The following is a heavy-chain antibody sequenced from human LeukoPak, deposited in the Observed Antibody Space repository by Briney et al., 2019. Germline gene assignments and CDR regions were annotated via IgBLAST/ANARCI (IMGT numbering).Heavy chain of an antibody. V-gene: IGHV4-39*07. J-gene: IGHJ5*02. CDR2: IYYSGST. CDR1: GGSISSSSYY. Sequence: SETLSLTCTVSGGSISSSSYYWGWIRHPPGKGLEWIGSIYYSGSTYYNPSLKSRVTISVDTSKNQFSLKLSSVTAADTAVYYCARDLDYSNDIDPWGQGTLVTVSS. D-gene: IGHD4-11*01. CDR3: ARDLDYSNDIDP.